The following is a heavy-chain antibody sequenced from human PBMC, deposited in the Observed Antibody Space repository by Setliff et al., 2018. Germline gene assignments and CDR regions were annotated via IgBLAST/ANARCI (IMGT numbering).Heavy chain of an antibody. D-gene: IGHD4-17*01. J-gene: IGHJ4*02. CDR1: GFTFSSYA. CDR3: AKVRVRGGTTVTIRYYFDY. CDR2: ISGSGGST. Sequence: GGSLRLSCAASGFTFSSYAMSWVRQAPGKGLEWVSAISGSGGSTYYADSGKGRFTISRDNSKNTLYLQMNSLRAEDTAVYYCAKVRVRGGTTVTIRYYFDYWGQGTRVTVSS. V-gene: IGHV3-23*01.